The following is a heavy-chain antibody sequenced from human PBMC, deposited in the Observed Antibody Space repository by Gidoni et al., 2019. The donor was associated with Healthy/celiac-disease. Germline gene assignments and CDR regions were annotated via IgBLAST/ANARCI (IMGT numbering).Heavy chain of an antibody. CDR1: GFTFSSYA. CDR3: AKDDQQQLDQGWFDP. V-gene: IGHV3-23*01. D-gene: IGHD6-13*01. Sequence: EVQLLESGGGLVQPGGSLRLSCAASGFTFSSYAMSWVRQAPGKGLELVSAISGSGGSTYYADSVKGRFTISRDNSKNTLYLQMNSLRAEDTAVYYCAKDDQQQLDQGWFDPWGQGTLVTVSS. J-gene: IGHJ5*02. CDR2: ISGSGGST.